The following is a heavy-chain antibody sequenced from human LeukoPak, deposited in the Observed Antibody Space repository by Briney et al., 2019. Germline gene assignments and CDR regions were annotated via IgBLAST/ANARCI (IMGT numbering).Heavy chain of an antibody. CDR2: IYYRGNT. D-gene: IGHD4-11*01. CDR3: ARHLSSDYTSWFDP. Sequence: SETLSLTCTVSGGSISSYYWSWIRQPPGRGLEWIGYIYYRGNTNYNPSLKSRVTISVDTSKNQFSLKLSSVTAADTAIYYCARHLSSDYTSWFDPWGQGTLVTVSS. J-gene: IGHJ5*02. V-gene: IGHV4-59*08. CDR1: GGSISSYY.